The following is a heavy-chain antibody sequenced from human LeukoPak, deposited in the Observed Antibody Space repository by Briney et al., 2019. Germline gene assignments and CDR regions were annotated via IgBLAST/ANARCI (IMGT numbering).Heavy chain of an antibody. CDR3: ARVGYCSSTSCYSTGGWFDP. CDR1: GYTFTGYY. V-gene: IGHV1-2*02. D-gene: IGHD2-2*01. CDR2: INPNSGGT. Sequence: ASVKVSCKASGYTFTGYYMHWVRQAPGQGLEWMGWINPNSGGTNYAQKFQGRVTMTRDTSISTVYMELSSLRSEDTAVYYCARVGYCSSTSCYSTGGWFDPWGQGTLVTVSS. J-gene: IGHJ5*02.